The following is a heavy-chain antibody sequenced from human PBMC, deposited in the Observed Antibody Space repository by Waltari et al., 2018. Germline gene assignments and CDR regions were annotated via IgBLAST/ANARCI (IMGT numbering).Heavy chain of an antibody. CDR1: GSSISSGYY. CDR2: IHHRGST. D-gene: IGHD4-17*01. J-gene: IGHJ3*02. CDR3: ARDYGDYISSDAFDI. Sequence: QVQLQESGPGLVKPSETLSLTCTVSGSSISSGYYWGWIRQPPGKGLEWIAGIHHRGSTYYNLSLKSRVTVSVDTSKKEFSLKLSSVTAADTAVYYCARDYGDYISSDAFDIWGQGTMVTVSS. V-gene: IGHV4-38-2*02.